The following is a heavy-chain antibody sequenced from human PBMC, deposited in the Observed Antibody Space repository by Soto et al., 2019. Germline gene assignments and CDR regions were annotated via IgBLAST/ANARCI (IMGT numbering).Heavy chain of an antibody. J-gene: IGHJ4*02. CDR2: MSYNGGTI. V-gene: IGHV3-30-3*01. CDR3: ARANYGDYHDY. Sequence: QVQLVESGGGVVQPGRSLRLSCEASGFTFSGYALHWVRQAPGKGLEWVAVMSYNGGTIYYADSVKGRFTISRDNSKNTLYLQLTSLRVEDTAVYYCARANYGDYHDYWGQGTLVTVSS. CDR1: GFTFSGYA. D-gene: IGHD4-17*01.